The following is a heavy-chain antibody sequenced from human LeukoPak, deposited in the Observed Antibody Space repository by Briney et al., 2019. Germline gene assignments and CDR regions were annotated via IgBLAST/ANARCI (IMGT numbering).Heavy chain of an antibody. V-gene: IGHV4-34*01. CDR3: ARGYPGRVRSNWFDP. CDR2: INHSGST. CDR1: GGSISSYY. D-gene: IGHD3-10*01. J-gene: IGHJ5*02. Sequence: SETLSLTCTVSGGSISSYYWSWIRQPPGKGLEWIGEINHSGSTNYNPSLKSRVTISVDTSKNQFSLKLSSVTAADTAVYYCARGYPGRVRSNWFDPWGQGTLVTVSS.